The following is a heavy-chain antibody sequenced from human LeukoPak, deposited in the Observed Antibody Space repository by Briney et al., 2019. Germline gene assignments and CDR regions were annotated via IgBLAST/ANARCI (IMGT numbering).Heavy chain of an antibody. CDR2: IYYSGST. CDR1: GGSISSSSYY. D-gene: IGHD1-26*01. Sequence: SETLSLTCTVSGGSISSSSYYWGWIRQPPGKGLEWIGSIYYSGSTYYNPSLKSRVTTSVDTSKNQFSLKLSSVTAADTAVYYCARLGLRVGASNWFDPWGQGTLVTVSS. V-gene: IGHV4-39*01. CDR3: ARLGLRVGASNWFDP. J-gene: IGHJ5*02.